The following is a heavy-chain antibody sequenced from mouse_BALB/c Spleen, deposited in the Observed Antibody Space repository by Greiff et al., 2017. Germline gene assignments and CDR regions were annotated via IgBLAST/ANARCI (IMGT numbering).Heavy chain of an antibody. J-gene: IGHJ4*01. CDR3: ARSRDYYALDY. V-gene: IGHV5-6-3*01. CDR1: GFTFSSYG. Sequence: EVHLVESGGGLVQPGGSLKLSCAASGFTFSSYGMSWVRQTPDKRLELVATINSNGGNTYYPDSVKGRFTISRDNAKNTLYLQMISLKSEDTAMYYCARSRDYYALDYWGQGTSVTVSS. CDR2: INSNGGNT.